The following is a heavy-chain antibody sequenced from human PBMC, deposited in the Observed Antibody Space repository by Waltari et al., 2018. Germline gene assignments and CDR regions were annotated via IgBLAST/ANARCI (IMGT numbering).Heavy chain of an antibody. Sequence: QVQQVQSGAEVKKPGASVKVSCKASGYTFTGYYMPWVRQAPGQGLEWMGRINPNSGGTNYAQKFQGRVTMTRDTSISTAYMELSRLRSDDTAVYYCAREGLERDYYYGMDVWGQGTTVTVSS. J-gene: IGHJ6*02. CDR2: INPNSGGT. CDR3: AREGLERDYYYGMDV. V-gene: IGHV1-2*06. D-gene: IGHD1-1*01. CDR1: GYTFTGYY.